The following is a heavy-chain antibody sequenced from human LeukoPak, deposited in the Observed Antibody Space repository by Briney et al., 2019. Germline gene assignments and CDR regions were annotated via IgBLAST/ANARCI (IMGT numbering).Heavy chain of an antibody. Sequence: GGSLRLSCAASGFTFSTFWMSWVRQAPGKGLEWVANIKQDGSEKYYVDSVKGRFIISRDNAKNSLFLQMNSLRAEDTAMYYCARIYCSAGSCYFDYWGQGTLVTVSS. CDR2: IKQDGSEK. CDR1: GFTFSTFW. CDR3: ARIYCSAGSCYFDY. V-gene: IGHV3-7*05. J-gene: IGHJ4*02. D-gene: IGHD2-15*01.